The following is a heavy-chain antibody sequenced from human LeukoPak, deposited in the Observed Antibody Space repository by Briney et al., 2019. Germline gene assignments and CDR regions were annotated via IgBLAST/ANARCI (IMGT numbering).Heavy chain of an antibody. CDR3: ARDGPNSSGYYSVRGFDY. D-gene: IGHD3-22*01. CDR1: GFTFSSYA. J-gene: IGHJ4*02. CDR2: ISYDGSNK. V-gene: IGHV3-30*04. Sequence: GRSLRLSCAASGFTFSSYAMHWVRQAPGKGLEWVAVISYDGSNKYYADSVKGRFTISRDNSKNTLYLQMNSLRAEDTAVYYCARDGPNSSGYYSVRGFDYWGQGTLVTVSS.